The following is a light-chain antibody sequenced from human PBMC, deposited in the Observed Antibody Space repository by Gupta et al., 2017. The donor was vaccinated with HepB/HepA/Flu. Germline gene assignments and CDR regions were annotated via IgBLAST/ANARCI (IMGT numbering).Light chain of an antibody. Sequence: EIVLTQSPGTLSLSPGEGATLSCRATQSVSNKYLAWYQQKPGQAPRLLIYGASSRAAGIPDRFSGSGSGTDFTLTISRLESEDFAVYYCQQYSSSPWTFGQGTKVEIK. J-gene: IGKJ1*01. V-gene: IGKV3-20*01. CDR2: GAS. CDR3: QQYSSSPWT. CDR1: QSVSNKY.